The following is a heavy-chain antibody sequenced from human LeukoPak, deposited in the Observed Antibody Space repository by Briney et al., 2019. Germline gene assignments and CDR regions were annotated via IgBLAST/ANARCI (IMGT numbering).Heavy chain of an antibody. CDR2: INPKSGGT. V-gene: IGHV1-2*02. D-gene: IGHD1-26*01. J-gene: IGHJ4*02. CDR3: ARGRDSGSHTYYFDY. CDR1: GYTFTDYY. Sequence: ASVKVSCKASGYTFTDYYIYWVRQAPGQGLEWMAWINPKSGGTNYAQKFQGRVTMTRDTSINTAYMELSRLRSDDTAVYYCARGRDSGSHTYYFDYWGQGTLVTVSS.